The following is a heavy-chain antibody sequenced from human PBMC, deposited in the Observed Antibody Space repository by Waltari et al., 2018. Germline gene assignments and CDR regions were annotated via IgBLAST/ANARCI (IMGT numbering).Heavy chain of an antibody. V-gene: IGHV4-4*07. CDR1: GGSIRSYY. Sequence: QVQLQESGPGLVKPSETLSLTCTVSGGSIRSYYWSWSRQPAGKGLEWIGRIYTSGSTNYNPSLKSRVTMSLDTSRNQISLKLSSVTAADTAVYYCARGDGYDILTAAGTFNYWGQGTLVTVSS. D-gene: IGHD3-9*01. CDR3: ARGDGYDILTAAGTFNY. CDR2: IYTSGST. J-gene: IGHJ4*02.